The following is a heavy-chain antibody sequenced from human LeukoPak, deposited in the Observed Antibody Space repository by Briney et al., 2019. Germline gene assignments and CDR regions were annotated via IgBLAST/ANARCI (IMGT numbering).Heavy chain of an antibody. Sequence: QPGGSLRLSCAASGLTFSRYALSWVRQAPGKGLEWVSSISGSGGSTYYADSVKGRFTISRDNAKNTLYLQMNSLRAEDTAVYYCAKDYGDLKEDFWGQGTLVTVSS. CDR2: ISGSGGST. J-gene: IGHJ4*02. CDR3: AKDYGDLKEDF. V-gene: IGHV3-23*01. D-gene: IGHD4-17*01. CDR1: GLTFSRYA.